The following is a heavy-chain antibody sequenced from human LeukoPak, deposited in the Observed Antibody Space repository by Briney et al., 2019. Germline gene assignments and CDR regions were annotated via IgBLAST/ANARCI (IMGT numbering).Heavy chain of an antibody. V-gene: IGHV3-23*01. Sequence: PSGGSLRLSCAASGFTFSSYAMSWVRQAPGKGLEWVSAISGSGGSTYYADSVKGRFTISRDNSKNTLYLQMNSLRAEDTAVYYCAKDPYGDYAWDWFDPWGQGTLVTVSS. J-gene: IGHJ5*02. CDR1: GFTFSSYA. CDR3: AKDPYGDYAWDWFDP. D-gene: IGHD4-17*01. CDR2: ISGSGGST.